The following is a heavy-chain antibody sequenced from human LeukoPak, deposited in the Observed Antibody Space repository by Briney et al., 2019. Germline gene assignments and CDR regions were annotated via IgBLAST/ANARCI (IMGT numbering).Heavy chain of an antibody. Sequence: HPGGSLRLSCAASGFSFSTYWMTWVRQAPGKGLEWVANMKQDGSEKYYVDSVKGRFTISRDNAKNSLYLQMNSLRAEDTAVYYCARDLDSSGWNDAFDIWGQGTMVTVSS. V-gene: IGHV3-7*01. CDR1: GFSFSTYW. CDR2: MKQDGSEK. CDR3: ARDLDSSGWNDAFDI. J-gene: IGHJ3*02. D-gene: IGHD6-19*01.